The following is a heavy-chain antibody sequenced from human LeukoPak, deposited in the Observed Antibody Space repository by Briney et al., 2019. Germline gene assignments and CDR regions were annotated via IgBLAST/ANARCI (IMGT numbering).Heavy chain of an antibody. Sequence: SETLSLTCTVSGGSISSSSYYWGWIRQHPGRGLEWIGYIYYSGSTYYNPSLKSRVTISVDTSKNQFSLKLSSVTAADTAVYYCARVGVLAPKRYFDLWGRGTLVTVSS. V-gene: IGHV4-31*03. CDR3: ARVGVLAPKRYFDL. CDR1: GGSISSSSYY. J-gene: IGHJ2*01. D-gene: IGHD2-8*01. CDR2: IYYSGST.